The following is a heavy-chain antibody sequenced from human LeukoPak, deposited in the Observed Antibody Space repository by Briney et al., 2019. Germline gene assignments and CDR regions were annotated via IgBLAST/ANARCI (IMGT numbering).Heavy chain of an antibody. J-gene: IGHJ4*02. D-gene: IGHD3-10*01. V-gene: IGHV3-20*04. CDR1: GFTFDNYG. Sequence: GGSLRLACAASGFTFDNYGMSWVSQAPGKGLEWVYGINWNGGGKGYADSVKGRSTIARDNAKNSLYLVMNSLRAEDTAFYYCARVQDRYYSGSGFDYWGQGTLVTVSS. CDR2: INWNGGGK. CDR3: ARVQDRYYSGSGFDY.